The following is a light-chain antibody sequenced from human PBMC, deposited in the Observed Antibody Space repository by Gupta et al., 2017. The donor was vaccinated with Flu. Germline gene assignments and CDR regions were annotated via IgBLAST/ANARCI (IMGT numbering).Light chain of an antibody. CDR3: HQDNTLRT. J-gene: IGKJ1*01. V-gene: IGKV3-15*01. CDR2: GAS. Sequence: EIVMTQSPATLSVSPGERATLSCRASQSVSSNLDWYQQKPGQAPRLLIYGASTRATGIPDRFSGSGPGTEFTLTSSRRQSEDFAVYYGHQDNTLRTFGQGTKVEIK. CDR1: QSVSSN.